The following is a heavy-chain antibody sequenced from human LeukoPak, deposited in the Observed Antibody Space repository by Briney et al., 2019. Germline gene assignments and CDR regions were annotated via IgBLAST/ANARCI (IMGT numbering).Heavy chain of an antibody. CDR2: FDPEDGET. CDR1: GYTLTELS. Sequence: ASVKASCKVSGYTLTELSMHWVRQAPGKGLEWMGGFDPEDGETIYAQKFQGRVTMTEDTSTDTAYMELSSLRSEDTAVYYCATTRTSGGWSGGWFDPWGQGTLVTVSS. CDR3: ATTRTSGGWSGGWFDP. D-gene: IGHD6-19*01. J-gene: IGHJ5*02. V-gene: IGHV1-24*01.